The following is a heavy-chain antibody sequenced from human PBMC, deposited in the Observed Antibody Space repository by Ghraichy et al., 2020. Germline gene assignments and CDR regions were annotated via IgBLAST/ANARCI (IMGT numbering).Heavy chain of an antibody. V-gene: IGHV3-23*01. D-gene: IGHD3-10*01. CDR1: GFTFSSYA. CDR2: ISGSGGST. CDR3: AKGLARGDLWFGELSLDY. Sequence: GGSLRLSCAASGFTFSSYAMSWVRQAPGKGLEWVSAISGSGGSTYYADSVKGRFTISRDNSKNTLYLQMNSLRAEDTAVYYCAKGLARGDLWFGELSLDYWGQGTLVTVSS. J-gene: IGHJ4*02.